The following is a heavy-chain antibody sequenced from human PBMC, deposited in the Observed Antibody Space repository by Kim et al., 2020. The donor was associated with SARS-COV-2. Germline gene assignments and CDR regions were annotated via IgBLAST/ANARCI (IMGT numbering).Heavy chain of an antibody. CDR2: IIPIFGTA. CDR3: ASQPGVPAAIDYYGMDV. J-gene: IGHJ6*02. CDR1: VGTFSSYA. V-gene: IGHV1-69*13. D-gene: IGHD2-2*02. Sequence: SVKVSCKASVGTFSSYAISWVRQAPGQGLEWMGGIIPIFGTANYAQKFQGRVTITADESTSTAYMELSSLRSEDTAVYYCASQPGVPAAIDYYGMDVWGQGTTVTVSS.